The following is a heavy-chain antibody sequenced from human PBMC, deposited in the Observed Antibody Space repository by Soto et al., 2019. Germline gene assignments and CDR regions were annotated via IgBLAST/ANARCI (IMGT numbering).Heavy chain of an antibody. CDR1: GYTFTSYD. CDR3: ARDLGYCSGGSCYAPFY. J-gene: IGHJ4*02. V-gene: IGHV1-8*01. Sequence: ASVKVSCQASGYTFTSYDINWVRQATGQGLEWMGWMNPNSGNTGYAQKFQGRVTMTRNTSISTAYMELSSLRSEDTAVYYCARDLGYCSGGSCYAPFYWGQGTLVTVSS. CDR2: MNPNSGNT. D-gene: IGHD2-15*01.